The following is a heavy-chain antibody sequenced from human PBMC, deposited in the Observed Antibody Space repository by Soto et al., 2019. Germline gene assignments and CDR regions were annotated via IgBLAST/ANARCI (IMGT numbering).Heavy chain of an antibody. CDR2: IIPIFGTA. V-gene: IGHV1-69*06. Sequence: SVKVSCKASGGTFSSYAISWVRQAPGQGLEWMVGIIPIFGTANYAQKFQGRVTITADKSTSTAYMELSSLRSEDTAVYYCARGAEDIVVVPAAIPHGWFDPWGQGTLVTVSS. CDR3: ARGAEDIVVVPAAIPHGWFDP. D-gene: IGHD2-2*01. J-gene: IGHJ5*02. CDR1: GGTFSSYA.